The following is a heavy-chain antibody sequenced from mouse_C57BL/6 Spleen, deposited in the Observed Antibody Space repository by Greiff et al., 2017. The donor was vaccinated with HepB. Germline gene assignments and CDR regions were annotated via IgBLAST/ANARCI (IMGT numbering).Heavy chain of an antibody. CDR2: IWSGGST. CDR1: GFSLTSYG. V-gene: IGHV2-2*01. CDR3: ASFTTVVATEAMDY. J-gene: IGHJ4*01. D-gene: IGHD1-1*01. Sequence: VQLQESGPGLVQPSQSLSITCTVSGFSLTSYGVHWVRQSPGKGLEWLGVIWSGGSTDYNAAFISRLSISKDNSKSQVFFKMNSLQAVDTAIYYCASFTTVVATEAMDYWGQGTSVTVSS.